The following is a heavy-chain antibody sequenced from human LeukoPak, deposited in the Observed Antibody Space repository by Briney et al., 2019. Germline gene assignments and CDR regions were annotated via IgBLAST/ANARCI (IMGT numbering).Heavy chain of an antibody. V-gene: IGHV4-34*01. CDR2: IDHNGIT. D-gene: IGHD3-3*01. CDR1: GGSFSGYY. J-gene: IGHJ3*02. CDR3: ARDHNYDFWSGYDPDAFDI. Sequence: PSETLSLTCAVYGGSFSGYYWSWVRQSPERGLEWIGQIDHNGITDYNPSLKSRVTISVDTSKSQFSLKLSSVTAADTAVYYCARDHNYDFWSGYDPDAFDIWGQGTMVTVSS.